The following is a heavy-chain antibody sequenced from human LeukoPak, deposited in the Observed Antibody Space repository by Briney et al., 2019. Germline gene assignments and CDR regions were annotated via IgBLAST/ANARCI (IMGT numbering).Heavy chain of an antibody. V-gene: IGHV4-38-2*02. CDR3: AREDIVVVVAALREAFDI. CDR2: IYHSGST. Sequence: SETLSLTCAVYGGSFSGYYWGWIRQPPGKGLEWIGSIYHSGSTYYNPSLKSRVTISVDTSKNQFSLKLSSVTAADTAVYYCAREDIVVVVAALREAFDIWGQGTMVTVSS. D-gene: IGHD2-15*01. J-gene: IGHJ3*02. CDR1: GGSFSGYY.